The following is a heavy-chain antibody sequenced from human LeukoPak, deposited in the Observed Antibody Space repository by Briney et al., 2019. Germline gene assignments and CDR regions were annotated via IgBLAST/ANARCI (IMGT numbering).Heavy chain of an antibody. J-gene: IGHJ4*02. CDR2: INPNSGGT. CDR1: GYTFTGYY. Sequence: ASVKVSCKASGYTFTGYYMHWVRQAPGQGLEWMGWINPNSGGTNYAQKFQGRVTMTRDTSISTAYMELSRLRSDDTAVYYCARDGVPRSGSYYKTLGDFGYWGQGTLVTVSS. V-gene: IGHV1-2*02. D-gene: IGHD3-10*01. CDR3: ARDGVPRSGSYYKTLGDFGY.